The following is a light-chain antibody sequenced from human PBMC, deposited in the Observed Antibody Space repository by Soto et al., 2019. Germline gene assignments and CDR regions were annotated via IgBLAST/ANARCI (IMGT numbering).Light chain of an antibody. CDR3: QQYGSSPPVT. V-gene: IGKV3-20*01. Sequence: EIVLTQSPGIFSLSPGERSSLSSSASESVSSSHLAWYQQKPGQAPRLLIYGASNRATGIPDRFSGSGSGTDFTLTISSLEPEDFAMYYCQQYGSSPPVTFGGGTKVDIK. J-gene: IGKJ4*01. CDR2: GAS. CDR1: ESVSSSH.